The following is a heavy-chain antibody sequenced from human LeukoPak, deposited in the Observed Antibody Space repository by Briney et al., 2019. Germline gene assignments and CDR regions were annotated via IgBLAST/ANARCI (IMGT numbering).Heavy chain of an antibody. CDR2: ISYDGSNK. J-gene: IGHJ4*02. CDR1: GFTFSSYG. CDR3: ARDDSVYIYDY. Sequence: GRSLRLSCAASGFTFSSYGMHWVRQARGKGLEWVAVISYDGSNKYYADSVKGRFTISRDNSKNTLYLQMNSLRAEDTAVYYCARDDSVYIYDYWGQGTLVTVSS. D-gene: IGHD5/OR15-5a*01. V-gene: IGHV3-30*03.